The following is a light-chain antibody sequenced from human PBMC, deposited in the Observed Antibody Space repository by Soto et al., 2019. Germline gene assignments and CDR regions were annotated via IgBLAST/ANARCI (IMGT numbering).Light chain of an antibody. V-gene: IGLV1-44*01. CDR1: SSNIGSNT. CDR2: SND. Sequence: QSVLTQAPSASGTPGQRVTISCSGSSSNIGSNTVSWYQQVPGTAPKLLIYSNDQRPSGVPDRFSGSKSGTSASLAIGGLQSEDEAAYACAAWDDSLNGWVFGGGTKVTVL. J-gene: IGLJ3*02. CDR3: AAWDDSLNGWV.